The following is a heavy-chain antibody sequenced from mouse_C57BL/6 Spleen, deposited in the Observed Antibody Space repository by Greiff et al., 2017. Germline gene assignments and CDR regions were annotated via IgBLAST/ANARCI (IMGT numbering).Heavy chain of an antibody. Sequence: VQLQHPGAELVKPGASVKLSCKASGYTFTSYWMQWVKQRPGQGLEWIGEIDPSDSYTNYNQKFKGKATLTVDTSSSTAYMQLSSLTSEDSAVYYCAATLRGFAYWGQGTLVTVSA. CDR3: AATLRGFAY. D-gene: IGHD1-1*01. CDR1: GYTFTSYW. V-gene: IGHV1-50*01. CDR2: IDPSDSYT. J-gene: IGHJ3*01.